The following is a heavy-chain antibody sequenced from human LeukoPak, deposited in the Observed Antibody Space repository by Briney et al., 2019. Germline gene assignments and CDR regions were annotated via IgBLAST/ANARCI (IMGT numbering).Heavy chain of an antibody. V-gene: IGHV1-2*02. CDR3: ARVTIFGVVHEDY. Sequence: ASVKVSCKASGYTFTGYYMHWVRQAPGQGLEWMVWINPNSGGTNYAQKFQGRVTMTRDTSISTAYMELSRLRSDDTAVYYCARVTIFGVVHEDYWGQGTLVTVSS. CDR1: GYTFTGYY. D-gene: IGHD3-3*01. J-gene: IGHJ4*02. CDR2: INPNSGGT.